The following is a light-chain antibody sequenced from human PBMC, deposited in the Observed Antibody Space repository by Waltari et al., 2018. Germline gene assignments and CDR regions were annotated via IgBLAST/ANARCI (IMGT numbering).Light chain of an antibody. CDR1: QHVSSNY. J-gene: IGKJ1*01. V-gene: IGKV3-20*01. CDR3: QQYGSSPRT. Sequence: EIVLTQSPGTLPLSPGEGATLSCRASQHVSSNYLAWYQQKPGQAPRLLIYGASNRATGIPDRFSGSGSVTDFTLSISRLEPEDFAVYYCQQYGSSPRTFGQGTKVEIK. CDR2: GAS.